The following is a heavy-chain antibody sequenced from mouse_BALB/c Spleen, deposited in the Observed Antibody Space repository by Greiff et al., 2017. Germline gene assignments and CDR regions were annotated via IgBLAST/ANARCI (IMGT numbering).Heavy chain of an antibody. CDR2: ISCYNGAT. D-gene: IGHD2-3*01. V-gene: IGHV1S34*01. J-gene: IGHJ3*01. CDR3: ARAGDGYWFAY. CDR1: GYSFTGYY. Sequence: LVTTGASVKISCKASGYSFTGYYMHWVQQSHGKSLEWIGYISCYNGATSYNQKFKGKARFTVDTSSSTAYMQFNSLTSEYSAVYYCARAGDGYWFAYWGQGTLVTVSA.